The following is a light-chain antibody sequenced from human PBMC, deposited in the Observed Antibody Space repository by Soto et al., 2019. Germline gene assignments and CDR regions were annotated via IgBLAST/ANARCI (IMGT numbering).Light chain of an antibody. CDR1: QRVSSD. V-gene: IGKV3-15*01. CDR3: QQYNDWPWT. J-gene: IGKJ1*01. CDR2: AAS. Sequence: IVMTQSPATLSVSPGERATLSCRASQRVSSDLAWYQQKPGQAPRLIIFAASTRATGIPARFSGSGSGTDFTLTISSLQSEDFALYYCQQYNDWPWTFGQGTKVEIK.